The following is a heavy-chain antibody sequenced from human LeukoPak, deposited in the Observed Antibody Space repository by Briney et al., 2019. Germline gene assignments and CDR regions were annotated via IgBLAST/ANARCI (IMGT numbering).Heavy chain of an antibody. CDR2: INHSGST. CDR1: GGSLSGYY. Sequence: SETLSLTCAVYGGSLSGYYLSWIRQPPRKGLAWIGEINHSGSTNYNPSLKSRVTISVDTSKNQFSLKLSSVTAADTAVYYCARGQQWLAKFDYWGQGTLVTVSS. J-gene: IGHJ4*02. D-gene: IGHD6-19*01. V-gene: IGHV4-34*01. CDR3: ARGQQWLAKFDY.